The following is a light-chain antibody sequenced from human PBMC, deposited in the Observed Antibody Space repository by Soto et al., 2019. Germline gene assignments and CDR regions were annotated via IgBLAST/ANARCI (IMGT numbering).Light chain of an antibody. Sequence: IVLTQSPATLSLSPGERATLSCTASQHVTTTYIAWYQQKFGQAPRLLIYGASTRATGTPDRFTGGCFGTDFTLTTSRVEPEDFAEYYCQQYDSSFTFGGGTKVVMK. J-gene: IGKJ4*01. CDR1: QHVTTTY. V-gene: IGKV3-20*01. CDR3: QQYDSSFT. CDR2: GAS.